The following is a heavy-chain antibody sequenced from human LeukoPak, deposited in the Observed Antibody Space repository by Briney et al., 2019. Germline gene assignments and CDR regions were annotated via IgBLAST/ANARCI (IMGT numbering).Heavy chain of an antibody. Sequence: GGSLRLSCAGSGFTFSSYWMTWVRQAPGKGLEGLANIKQDGSEKYYVDSVKGRFTVSRDNAKNSLYLQMNSLRAEDTAVYYCARDYDILTAYHASFDYWGQGTLVTVSS. D-gene: IGHD3-9*01. J-gene: IGHJ4*02. CDR2: IKQDGSEK. CDR1: GFTFSSYW. CDR3: ARDYDILTAYHASFDY. V-gene: IGHV3-7*01.